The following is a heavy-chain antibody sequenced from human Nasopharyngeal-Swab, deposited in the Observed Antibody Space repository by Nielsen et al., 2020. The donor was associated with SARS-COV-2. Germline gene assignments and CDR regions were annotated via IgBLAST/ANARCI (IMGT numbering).Heavy chain of an antibody. CDR3: AKDLGWHYYFDY. D-gene: IGHD6-19*01. Sequence: WIRQPPGKGLEWVANIKQDGSEKYYADSVKGRFTISRDNSKNTLYLQMNSLRAEDTAVYYCAKDLGWHYYFDYWGQGTLVTVSS. J-gene: IGHJ4*02. CDR2: IKQDGSEK. V-gene: IGHV3-7*01.